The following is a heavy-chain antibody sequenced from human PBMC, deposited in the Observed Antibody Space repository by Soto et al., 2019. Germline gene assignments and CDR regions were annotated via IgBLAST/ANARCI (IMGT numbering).Heavy chain of an antibody. Sequence: GGSLRLSCAASGFTFSSYSMNWVRQAPGKGLEWVSSISSSSSYIYYADSVKGRFTISRDNAKNSLYLQMNSLRAEDTAVYYCARVSSTSGIYGMDVWGQGTTVTVSS. CDR3: ARVSSTSGIYGMDV. D-gene: IGHD2-2*01. V-gene: IGHV3-21*01. CDR1: GFTFSSYS. CDR2: ISSSSSYI. J-gene: IGHJ6*02.